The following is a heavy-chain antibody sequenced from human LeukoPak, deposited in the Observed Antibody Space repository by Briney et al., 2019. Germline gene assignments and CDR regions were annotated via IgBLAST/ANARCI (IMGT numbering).Heavy chain of an antibody. CDR2: INWNGGST. CDR3: ARDWFTRLGELSPDRAFDY. CDR1: GFTFDDSV. V-gene: IGHV3-20*04. D-gene: IGHD3-16*02. J-gene: IGHJ4*02. Sequence: GGSLRLSCAASGFTFDDSVMSWVRQVPGKGLEWVSGINWNGGSTGYVDSVKGRFTISRDNAKNSLYLQMNSLRAEDTALYYCARDWFTRLGELSPDRAFDYWGQGTLVTVSS.